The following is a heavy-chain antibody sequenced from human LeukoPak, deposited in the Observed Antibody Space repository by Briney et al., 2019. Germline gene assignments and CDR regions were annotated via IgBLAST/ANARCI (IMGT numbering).Heavy chain of an antibody. CDR3: ARGEYGLFDY. J-gene: IGHJ4*02. CDR2: IYYSGST. D-gene: IGHD2/OR15-2a*01. CDR1: GGSISGGSYY. Sequence: SETLSLTCTVSGGSISGGSYYWSWIRQPPGKGLEWIGYIYYSGSTKYNLSLKSRVTISVDTSKNQLSLKLSSVTAEDTAVYYCARGEYGLFDYWGQGTLVTVSS. V-gene: IGHV4-61*01.